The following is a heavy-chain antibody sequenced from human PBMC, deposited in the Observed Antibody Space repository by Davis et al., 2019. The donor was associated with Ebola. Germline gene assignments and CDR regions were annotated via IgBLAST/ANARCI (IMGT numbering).Heavy chain of an antibody. CDR1: GFTFSSYS. J-gene: IGHJ4*02. CDR2: ISSSSSI. CDR3: ARDVGGRAGY. Sequence: PGGSLRLSCAASGFTFSSYSMNWVRQAPGKGLEWVSYISSSSSIYYADSVKGRFTISRDNAKNTLILQMNSLRADDTAVYYCARDVGGRAGYWGQGTLVTVSS. V-gene: IGHV3-48*04.